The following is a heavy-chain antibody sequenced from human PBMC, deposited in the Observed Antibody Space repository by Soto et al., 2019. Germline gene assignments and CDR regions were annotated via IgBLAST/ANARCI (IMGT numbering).Heavy chain of an antibody. CDR2: INAGNGNT. V-gene: IGHV1-3*01. CDR1: GYTFTSYA. Sequence: ASVKVSCKASGYTFTSYAIHWVRQAPGQRLEWLGWINAGNGNTKYSQNFQGRVTITRDTSANTAYMELSSLRSEDTAVYYCARDLFTMIVVGVFDYWGQGALVTVYS. J-gene: IGHJ4*02. D-gene: IGHD3-22*01. CDR3: ARDLFTMIVVGVFDY.